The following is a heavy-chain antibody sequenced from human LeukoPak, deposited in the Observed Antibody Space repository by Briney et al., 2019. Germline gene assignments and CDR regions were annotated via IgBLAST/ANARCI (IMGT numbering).Heavy chain of an antibody. CDR2: INPNSGGT. D-gene: IGHD6-19*01. CDR1: GYTFTGYY. CDR3: ARDEEKHSSGQPEYFQH. Sequence: GASVKVSCKASGYTFTGYYMHWVRQAPGQGLEWMGWINPNSGGTNYAQKFQGWVTMTRDTSISTAYMELSRLRSDDTAVYYCARDEEKHSSGQPEYFQHWGQGTLVTVSS. V-gene: IGHV1-2*04. J-gene: IGHJ1*01.